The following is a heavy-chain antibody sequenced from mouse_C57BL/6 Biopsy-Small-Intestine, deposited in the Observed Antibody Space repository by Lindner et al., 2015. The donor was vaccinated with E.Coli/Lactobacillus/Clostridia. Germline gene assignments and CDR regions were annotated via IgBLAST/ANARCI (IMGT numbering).Heavy chain of an antibody. J-gene: IGHJ4*01. CDR1: GYTFTIYD. Sequence: VQLQESGPELVKPGASVKLSCKASGYTFTIYDINWVKQRPGQGLEWIGVINPGSGGTNYNENFNGKATLTADKSSSTAYMQLSSLTSEDSAVYFCARSGAQARYYYAMDYWGQGTSVTVSS. CDR2: INPGSGGT. CDR3: ARSGAQARYYYAMDY. D-gene: IGHD3-2*02. V-gene: IGHV1-54*01.